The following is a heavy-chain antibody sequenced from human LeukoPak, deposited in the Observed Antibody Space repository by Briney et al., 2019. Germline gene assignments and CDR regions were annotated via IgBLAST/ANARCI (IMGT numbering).Heavy chain of an antibody. CDR3: ARDIVSLYYFAY. CDR1: GFTFSAYW. V-gene: IGHV3-74*01. D-gene: IGHD2-15*01. Sequence: PGGSLRLSCAASGFTFSAYWMHWVRQAPGKGLVWVSRIKGDGSGASYADSVKGRFTISRDNAKNTLYLQMNSLRAEDTAVYYCARDIVSLYYFAYWGQGTLVTVSS. CDR2: IKGDGSGA. J-gene: IGHJ4*02.